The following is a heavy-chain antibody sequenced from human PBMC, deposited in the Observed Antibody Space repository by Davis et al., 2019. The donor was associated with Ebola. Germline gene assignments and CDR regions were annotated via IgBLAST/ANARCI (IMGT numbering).Heavy chain of an antibody. CDR1: GFTFSSYW. CDR3: ARYYGSGTYALDY. Sequence: GESLKISCAASGFTFSSYWMSWVRQAPGKGLEWVANIKQDGSEKFYVDSVKGRFPISRDNAKNTLFLQMNSLRAEDTAVYYCARYYGSGTYALDYWGQGTLVTVSS. D-gene: IGHD3-10*01. CDR2: IKQDGSEK. V-gene: IGHV3-7*01. J-gene: IGHJ4*02.